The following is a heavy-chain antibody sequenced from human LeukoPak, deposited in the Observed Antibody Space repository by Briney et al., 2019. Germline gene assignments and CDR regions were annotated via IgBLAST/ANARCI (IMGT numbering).Heavy chain of an antibody. J-gene: IGHJ4*02. V-gene: IGHV4-4*07. CDR1: GGSISSYY. D-gene: IGHD3-9*01. CDR3: ARDRHDILTGYYHDY. CDR2: IYTSGST. Sequence: SETLPLTCTVSGGSISSYYWSWIRQPAGKGLEWIGRIYTSGSTNYNPSLKSRVTMSVDTSKNQFSLKLSSVTAADTAVYYCARDRHDILTGYYHDYWGQGTLVTVSS.